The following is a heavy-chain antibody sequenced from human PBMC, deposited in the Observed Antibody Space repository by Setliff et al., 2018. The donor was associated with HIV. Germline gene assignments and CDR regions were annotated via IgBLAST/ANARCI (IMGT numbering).Heavy chain of an antibody. CDR3: ATHRKYDILTGYYRDHIDY. D-gene: IGHD3-9*01. CDR2: IKQDGSVK. Sequence: PGGSLRLSCAASGFTFSNNWMAWVRLAPGKGLEWVANIKQDGSVKNYVDSVKGRFTISRDNARNSLYLQMNSLRAEDTAVYYCATHRKYDILTGYYRDHIDYWGQGTLVTVSS. V-gene: IGHV3-7*02. J-gene: IGHJ4*02. CDR1: GFTFSNNW.